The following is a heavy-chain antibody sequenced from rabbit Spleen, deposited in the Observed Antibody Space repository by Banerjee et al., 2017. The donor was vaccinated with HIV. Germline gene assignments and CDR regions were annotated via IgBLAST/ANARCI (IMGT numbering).Heavy chain of an antibody. CDR1: GFSFSTSYW. CDR2: IYTGSGST. D-gene: IGHD6-1*01. CDR3: ARYPNGNSAYAYARGGL. V-gene: IGHV1S40*01. Sequence: QSLEESGGDLVKPGASLTLTCTASGFSFSTSYWICWVRQAPGKGLEWIGCIYTGSGSTYYASWVNGRFTGSKTSSTTVTLQMTSLTAADTATYFCARYPNGNSAYAYARGGLWGPGTLVTVS. J-gene: IGHJ6*01.